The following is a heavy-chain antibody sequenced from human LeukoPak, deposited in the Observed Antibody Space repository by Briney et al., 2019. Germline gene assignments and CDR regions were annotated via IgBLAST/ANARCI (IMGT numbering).Heavy chain of an antibody. J-gene: IGHJ6*03. CDR2: ISGDGGST. V-gene: IGHV3-43*02. CDR1: GFTFDDYA. CDR3: AKAQWKHYYYYYMDV. Sequence: GGSLRLSCAASGFTFDDYAMHWVRQAPGKGLEWVSLISGDGGSTYYADSVKGRFTISRDNSKNSLYLQMNSLRTEDTASYYCAKAQWKHYYYYYMDVWGKGTTVTVSS. D-gene: IGHD1-26*01.